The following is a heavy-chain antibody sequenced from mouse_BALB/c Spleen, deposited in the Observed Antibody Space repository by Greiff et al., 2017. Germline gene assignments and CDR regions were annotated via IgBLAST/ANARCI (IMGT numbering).Heavy chain of an antibody. CDR1: GYTFTSYY. CDR2: IYPGNVNT. J-gene: IGHJ4*01. CDR3: ARGITTNAMDY. Sequence: VQGVESGPELVKPGASVRISCKASGYTFTSYYIHWVKQRPGQGLEWIGWIYPGNVNTKYNEKFKGKATLTADKSSSTAYMQLSSLTSEDSAVYFCARGITTNAMDYWGQGTSVTVSS. D-gene: IGHD1-1*01. V-gene: IGHV1S56*01.